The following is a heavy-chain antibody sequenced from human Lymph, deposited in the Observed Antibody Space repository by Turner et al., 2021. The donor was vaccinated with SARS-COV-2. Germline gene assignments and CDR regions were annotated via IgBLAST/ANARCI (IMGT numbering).Heavy chain of an antibody. D-gene: IGHD5-12*01. V-gene: IGHV3-30-3*01. CDR3: ARDSGYEHYYFDY. CDR1: AFTFSSYA. Sequence: QVQLVESGGGVVQPGRSLRLYCAAPAFTFSSYAMHWGRQAPGKGLEWVAVISYDGSNKYYADSVKGRFTISRDNSKNTLYLQMNSLRAEDTAVYDCARDSGYEHYYFDYWGQGTLVTVSS. CDR2: ISYDGSNK. J-gene: IGHJ4*02.